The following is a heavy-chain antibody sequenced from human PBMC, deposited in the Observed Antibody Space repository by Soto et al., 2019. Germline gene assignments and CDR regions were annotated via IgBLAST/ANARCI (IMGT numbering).Heavy chain of an antibody. D-gene: IGHD2-21*02. CDR1: GGSISSYY. CDR3: ARDLWGYCGTDCYPLDV. J-gene: IGHJ6*02. Sequence: SSETLSLTCTVSGGSISSYYWSWIRQPPGKGLEWIGYIYYSGRTNYNPSLKSRVTISVDTSKNQFSLKLNSVTAADTAVYYCARDLWGYCGTDCYPLDVWGQGTTVTVSS. CDR2: IYYSGRT. V-gene: IGHV4-59*01.